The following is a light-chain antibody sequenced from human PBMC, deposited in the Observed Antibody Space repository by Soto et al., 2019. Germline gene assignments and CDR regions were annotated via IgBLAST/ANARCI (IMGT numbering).Light chain of an antibody. J-gene: IGLJ3*02. V-gene: IGLV1-44*01. Sequence: QSVLTQPPSASGTPGQRRIISCSGSSPNIGRNTVKWYRQLPGTAPKLLIGRSDQRPSGVPDRFSGSQSGTSASLAISGLQSEDEADYICAAWDDSLNAGAFGGGTKVTVL. CDR3: AAWDDSLNAGA. CDR1: SPNIGRNT. CDR2: RSD.